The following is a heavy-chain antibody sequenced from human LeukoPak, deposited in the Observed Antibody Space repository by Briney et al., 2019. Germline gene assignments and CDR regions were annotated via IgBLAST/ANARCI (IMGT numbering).Heavy chain of an antibody. CDR3: TTALNDWNDVNY. J-gene: IGHJ4*02. CDR2: IKSKTDGGTI. CDR1: GFTFSDAW. D-gene: IGHD1-1*01. Sequence: GGSLRLSCAASGFTFSDAWMNWVRQAPGKGLEWVGRIKSKTDGGTIDYAAPVKGRFTISRDDSKNTLYLQMNSLKTEDTAVYYCTTALNDWNDVNYWGQGTLVTVSS. V-gene: IGHV3-15*01.